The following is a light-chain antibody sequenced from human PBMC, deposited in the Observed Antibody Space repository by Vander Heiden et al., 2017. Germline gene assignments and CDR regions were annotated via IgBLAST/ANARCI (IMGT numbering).Light chain of an antibody. V-gene: IGLV3-10*01. J-gene: IGLJ3*02. CDR1: ALPKKY. CDR2: EDN. Sequence: SYELPHPTLVAASPGQTARITCSGDALPKKYAFWYQQKSGQAPVLVIYEDNKRPSGIPERFSGSSSGTMATLTISGAQAEDEADYYCYSSDSGGYQRVFGGGTKLTVL. CDR3: YSSDSGGYQRV.